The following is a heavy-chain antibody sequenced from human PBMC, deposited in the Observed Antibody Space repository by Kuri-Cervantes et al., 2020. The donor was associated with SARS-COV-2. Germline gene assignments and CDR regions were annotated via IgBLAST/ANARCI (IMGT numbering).Heavy chain of an antibody. D-gene: IGHD5-18*01. CDR1: GGSFSDYY. J-gene: IGHJ3*02. CDR3: ASGYSYGPAFDI. V-gene: IGHV4-59*01. Sequence: ESLKISCAVYGGSFSDYYWSWVRQPPGKGLEWIGYIYYSGSTNYNPSLKSRVAISVDTSKNQFSLELSSVTAADTAVYYCASGYSYGPAFDIWGQGTMVTVSS. CDR2: IYYSGST.